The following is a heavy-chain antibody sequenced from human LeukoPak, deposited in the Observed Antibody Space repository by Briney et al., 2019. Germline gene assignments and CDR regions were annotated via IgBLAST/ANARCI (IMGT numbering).Heavy chain of an antibody. V-gene: IGHV1-46*01. CDR2: INPTGGST. J-gene: IGHJ4*02. CDR3: ARSRSLRYFDWLLSY. Sequence: ASVKVSCTASGYTFTSYYMHWVRQAPGQGLEWMGIINPTGGSTSYAQKFQGRVTITRDTSTSTVYMELSSLRSEDTAVYYCARSRSLRYFDWLLSYWGQGTLVTVSS. CDR1: GYTFTSYY. D-gene: IGHD3-9*01.